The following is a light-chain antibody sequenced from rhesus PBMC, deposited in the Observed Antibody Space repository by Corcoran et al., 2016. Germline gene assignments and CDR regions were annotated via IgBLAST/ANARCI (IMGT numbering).Light chain of an antibody. V-gene: IGKV1S14*01. J-gene: IGKJ1*01. CDR3: QQHKSFPVA. CDR1: QGISNY. CDR2: SAA. Sequence: DIQMTQSPSSLSASVGDTVTITCRASQGISNYLAWSQQQPGKAPKPLIYSAAILESGVPSRVSGSGSGTDFTLTSSSLQPDDFAIYYCQQHKSFPVAFGQGTKVEIK.